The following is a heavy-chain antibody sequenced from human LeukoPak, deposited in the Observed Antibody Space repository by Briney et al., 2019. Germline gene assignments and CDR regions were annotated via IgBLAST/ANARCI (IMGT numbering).Heavy chain of an antibody. V-gene: IGHV1-18*01. CDR2: ISAYNGNT. CDR3: ARDDGNDYSNLFDY. CDR1: GYTFTSYG. D-gene: IGHD4-11*01. Sequence: GASVKVSCKASGYTFTSYGISWVRQAPGQGLEWMGWISAYNGNTNYAQKLQGRVTMSTDTSTSTAYMELRSLRSDDTAVYYCARDDGNDYSNLFDYWGRGTLVTVSS. J-gene: IGHJ4*02.